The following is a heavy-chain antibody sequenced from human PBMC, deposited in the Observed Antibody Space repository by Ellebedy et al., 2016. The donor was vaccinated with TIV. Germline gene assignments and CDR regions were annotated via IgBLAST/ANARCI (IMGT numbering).Heavy chain of an antibody. CDR3: AKGSDNPAYNYGRFDY. J-gene: IGHJ4*02. CDR2: ISGSSLST. CDR1: GLTFSNYA. Sequence: GGSLRLXXVASGLTFSNYAMNWVRQAPGKGLEWVSTISGSSLSTYYADSVKGRFTISRDNSKNMLYLQMNSLRAEDTAIYYCAKGSDNPAYNYGRFDYWGQGNLVTVSS. V-gene: IGHV3-23*01. D-gene: IGHD5-24*01.